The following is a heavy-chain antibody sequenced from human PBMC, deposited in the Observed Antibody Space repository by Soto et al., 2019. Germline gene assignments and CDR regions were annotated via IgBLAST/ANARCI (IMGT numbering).Heavy chain of an antibody. Sequence: SVKVSCKASGGTFSSYAISWVRQAPGQGLEWMGGIIPIFGTANYAQKFQGRVTITADESTSTAYMELSSLRSEDTAVYYCARGPDRRFWRGGSSSSPWSAPGGEGPLATV. J-gene: IGHJ5*02. CDR1: GGTFSSYA. V-gene: IGHV1-69*13. CDR3: ARGPDRRFWRGGSSSSPWSAP. D-gene: IGHD2-15*01. CDR2: IIPIFGTA.